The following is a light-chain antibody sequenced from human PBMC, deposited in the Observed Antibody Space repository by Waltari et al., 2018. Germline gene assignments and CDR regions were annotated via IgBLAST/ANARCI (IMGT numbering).Light chain of an antibody. CDR1: QSLVHSDGNTY. Sequence: DVVMTQSPLSLPVTLGQPASISCRSSQSLVHSDGNTYLNWFQQRPGQSPRRLIYKVSNRDSVVPDRFSCSGSGTDFTLKISRVEAEDVGVYYCMKGTLLITFGQGTRLEIK. CDR3: MKGTLLIT. CDR2: KVS. J-gene: IGKJ5*01. V-gene: IGKV2-30*02.